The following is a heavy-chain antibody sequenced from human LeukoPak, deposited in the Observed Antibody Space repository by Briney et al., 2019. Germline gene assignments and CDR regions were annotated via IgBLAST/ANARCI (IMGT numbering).Heavy chain of an antibody. J-gene: IGHJ5*02. V-gene: IGHV4-39*07. D-gene: IGHD3-22*01. Sequence: SETLSLTCSVSGGSITTSSYYWGWIRQPPEKGLEWIGSIYHSGSTYYNPSLKSRVTISVDTTKNQFSLKLSSVTAADTAVYYCAREWGPMIGSPWGQGTLVTVSS. CDR3: AREWGPMIGSP. CDR1: GGSITTSSYY. CDR2: IYHSGST.